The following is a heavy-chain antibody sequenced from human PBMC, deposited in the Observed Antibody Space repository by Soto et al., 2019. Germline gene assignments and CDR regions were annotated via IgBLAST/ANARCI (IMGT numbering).Heavy chain of an antibody. CDR1: GFTFSSYA. Sequence: GGSLRLSCTASGFTFSSYAMHWVRQAPGKGLEWVAVISSDGSKKYHIDSVKGRFTISRDNSKNTLDLQMNSLRAEDTAVYYCAKDISSYAGGYTYYFDGWGQGSPVTVSS. CDR2: ISSDGSKK. J-gene: IGHJ4*02. V-gene: IGHV3-30*04. D-gene: IGHD1-26*01. CDR3: AKDISSYAGGYTYYFDG.